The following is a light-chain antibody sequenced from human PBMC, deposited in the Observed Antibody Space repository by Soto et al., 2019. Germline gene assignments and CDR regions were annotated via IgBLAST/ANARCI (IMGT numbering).Light chain of an antibody. Sequence: EVVMTQSPATLSVSPGERATLSCRASESISNSVAWYQHKPGQPPSLLIFGASTRATGIPARFSGSGSGTDFTLTISSLQSEDFAVYYCQQYNRWLRTFGQGTKVDIK. J-gene: IGKJ1*01. CDR3: QQYNRWLRT. V-gene: IGKV3-15*01. CDR1: ESISNS. CDR2: GAS.